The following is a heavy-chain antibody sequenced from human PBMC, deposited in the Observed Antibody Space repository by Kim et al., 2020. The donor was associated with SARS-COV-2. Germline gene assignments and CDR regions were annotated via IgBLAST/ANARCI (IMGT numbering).Heavy chain of an antibody. CDR3: ARRRVGATGIDY. J-gene: IGHJ4*02. D-gene: IGHD1-26*01. Sequence: YKPSLNSRLTMSLDTAKNQFSLKLRSGTAADTAVYYCARRRVGATGIDYWGQGTLVTVSS. V-gene: IGHV4-39*01.